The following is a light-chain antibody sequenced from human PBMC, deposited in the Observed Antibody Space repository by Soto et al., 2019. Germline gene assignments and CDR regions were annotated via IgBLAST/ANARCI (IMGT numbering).Light chain of an antibody. Sequence: EIMMTQSPATLSVSPGERATLSCRASLSVSTNLAWYQQKPGQAPRLLIYGASTRATGIPARFSGSGSGTEFTLTISTLQSEDFAVYYCQASGFTFGPGTKVDIK. CDR1: LSVSTN. CDR2: GAS. CDR3: QASGFT. J-gene: IGKJ3*01. V-gene: IGKV3-15*01.